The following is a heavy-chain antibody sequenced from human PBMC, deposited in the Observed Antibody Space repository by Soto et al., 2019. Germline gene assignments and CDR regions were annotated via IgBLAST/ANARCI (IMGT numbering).Heavy chain of an antibody. D-gene: IGHD3-16*01. CDR2: INAGNGNT. CDR1: GYTFTSYA. V-gene: IGHV1-3*01. Sequence: ASVKVSCKASGYTFTSYAMHWVRQAPGQRLEWMGWINAGNGNTKYSQKFQGRVTITRDTSASTAYMELSSLRSEDTAVYYCANLDMITFGGIIGPNDEFDIWGQGTMVTVSS. CDR3: ANLDMITFGGIIGPNDEFDI. J-gene: IGHJ3*02.